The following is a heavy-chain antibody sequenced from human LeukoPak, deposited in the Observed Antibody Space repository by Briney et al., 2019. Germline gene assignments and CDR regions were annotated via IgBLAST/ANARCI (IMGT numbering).Heavy chain of an antibody. D-gene: IGHD2-15*01. J-gene: IGHJ4*02. V-gene: IGHV4-39*01. Sequence: PSETLSLTCTVSGGSISSSSYSWGWIRQPPGKGLEWIGSIYYSGSTYYNPSLKSRVTISVDTSKNQFSLKLSSVTAADTAVYYCATQLGGSRRIDYWGQGALVTVSS. CDR2: IYYSGST. CDR1: GGSISSSSYS. CDR3: ATQLGGSRRIDY.